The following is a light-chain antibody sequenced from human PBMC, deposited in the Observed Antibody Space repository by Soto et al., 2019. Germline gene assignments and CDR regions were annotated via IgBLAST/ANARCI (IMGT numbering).Light chain of an antibody. CDR1: QSISSY. CDR3: QQSYSTPWT. CDR2: AAS. V-gene: IGKV1-39*01. Sequence: DIQMTQSPSSLSASVGDRVTITCRASQSISSYLNWYQQKPGKAPKLLIYAASSLQSGVPSRFSGSGSGTDFTLTIGSLQPEDFATYYCQQSYSTPWTFGQGTK. J-gene: IGKJ1*01.